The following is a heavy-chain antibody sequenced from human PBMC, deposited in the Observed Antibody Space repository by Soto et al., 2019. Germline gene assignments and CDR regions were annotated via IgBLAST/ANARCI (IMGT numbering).Heavy chain of an antibody. CDR2: ISTYNGNT. J-gene: IGHJ4*02. Sequence: QAQLVQSGAEVKEPGASVKDSCKASGYSFTTSGITWVRQAPGQGLEWMGWISTYNGNTNYAQNLQDRVTLTTDTSTSTAYMELRSLRSDDTAVYYCARRLYGDYDYWGQGTLVTVSS. CDR1: GYSFTTSG. V-gene: IGHV1-18*01. D-gene: IGHD4-17*01. CDR3: ARRLYGDYDY.